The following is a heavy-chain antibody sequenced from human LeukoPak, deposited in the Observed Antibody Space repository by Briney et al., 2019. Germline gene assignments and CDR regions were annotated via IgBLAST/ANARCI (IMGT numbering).Heavy chain of an antibody. J-gene: IGHJ4*02. V-gene: IGHV3-23*01. D-gene: IGHD3-10*01. Sequence: PGGSLRLSCAAPGFTFSSYATSWVRQAPGKGLEWVSAISGSGGSTYYADSVKGRFTISRDNSKNTLYLQMNSLRAEDTAVYYCAKGVWFGGDHDYWGQGTLVTVSS. CDR2: ISGSGGST. CDR3: AKGVWFGGDHDY. CDR1: GFTFSSYA.